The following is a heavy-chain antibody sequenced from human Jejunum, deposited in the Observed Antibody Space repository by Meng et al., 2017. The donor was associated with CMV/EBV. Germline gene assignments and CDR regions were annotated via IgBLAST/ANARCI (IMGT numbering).Heavy chain of an antibody. CDR3: LRGSGGSV. CDR2: IYYSGST. J-gene: IGHJ1*01. CDR1: GGSISSRSYY. D-gene: IGHD3-10*01. Sequence: QLQLQESGPGLVKPSETLSLTCTVSGGSISSRSYYWGWIRQPPGKGLEWIGSIYYSGSTYYNPSLKSRVTISVDTSKNQFFLKLSSVTAADMAVYHCLRGSGGSVWGQGTLVTVSS. V-gene: IGHV4-39*07.